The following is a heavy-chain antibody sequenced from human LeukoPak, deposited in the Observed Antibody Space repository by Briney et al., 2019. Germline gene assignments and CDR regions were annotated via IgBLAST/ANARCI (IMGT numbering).Heavy chain of an antibody. CDR3: ARGHGYYYYMDV. Sequence: ASVKVSCKASGYRFSRYGISWVRQAPGQGPEWVGWVSVFNGDTKYAQKFQGRVTVTTEISTDTAYMELSSLRSDDTGVYYCARGHGYYYYMDVWGQGTTDTVSS. CDR2: VSVFNGDT. J-gene: IGHJ6*03. D-gene: IGHD3-3*01. V-gene: IGHV1-18*01. CDR1: GYRFSRYG.